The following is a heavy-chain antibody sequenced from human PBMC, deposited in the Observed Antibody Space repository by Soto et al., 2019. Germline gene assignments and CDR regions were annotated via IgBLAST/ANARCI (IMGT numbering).Heavy chain of an antibody. D-gene: IGHD2-15*01. J-gene: IGHJ6*03. V-gene: IGHV1-69*02. CDR2: IIPILGIA. CDR1: GGTFSSYT. CDR3: AGPYCSGGSCYPDYYYYYMDV. Sequence: QVQLVQSGAEVKKPGSSVKVSCKASGGTFSSYTISWVRQAPGQGLKWMGRIIPILGIANYAQKFQGRVTITADKSTSTAYMELSSLRSEDTAVYYCAGPYCSGGSCYPDYYYYYMDVWGKGTTVTVSS.